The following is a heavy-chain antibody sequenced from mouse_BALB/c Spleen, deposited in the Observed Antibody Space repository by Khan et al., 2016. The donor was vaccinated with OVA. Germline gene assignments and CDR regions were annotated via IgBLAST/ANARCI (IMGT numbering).Heavy chain of an antibody. V-gene: IGHV10-1*02. CDR2: LRSISNNYAN. CDR3: VRLGAY. Sequence: EVELVESGGGLVQPKGSLKLSCAASGFTFNTYAMNRVRQAPGKGLEWVARLRSISNNYANYYADSVKDRFTIFRADLQSMLYLQMNNLKTEDTAMYYCVRLGAYRGQEALVTVSA. CDR1: GFTFNTYA. J-gene: IGHJ3*01. D-gene: IGHD4-1*01.